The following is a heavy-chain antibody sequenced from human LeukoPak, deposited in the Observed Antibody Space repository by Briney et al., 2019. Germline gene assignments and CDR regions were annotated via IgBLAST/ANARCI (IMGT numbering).Heavy chain of an antibody. V-gene: IGHV3-74*01. D-gene: IGHD2-8*01. J-gene: IGHJ5*02. CDR3: TRRVDAARWYDP. CDR2: INGDGTTI. CDR1: GFTFSSYW. Sequence: PGGSLRLSCAASGFTFSSYWMHWVRQAPGEGLVWVSRINGDGTTISYAGSVKGRFTISRDNAKNTLYLQMNSLRAEDTAIHYCTRRVDAARWYDPWGQGTLVTVSS.